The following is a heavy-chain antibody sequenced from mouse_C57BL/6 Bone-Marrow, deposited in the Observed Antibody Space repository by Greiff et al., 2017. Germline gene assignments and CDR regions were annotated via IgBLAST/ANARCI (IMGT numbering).Heavy chain of an antibody. J-gene: IGHJ4*01. CDR1: GYTFTSYW. D-gene: IGHD1-1*01. V-gene: IGHV1-64*01. CDR3: ARGLLLRFYAMDY. Sequence: QVQLQQPGAELVKPGASVKLSCKASGYTFTSYWMHWVKQRPGQGLEWIGMIHPNSGSTNYNEKFKSKDTLTVDKSSSTAYMQLSSLTSEDSAVYCCARGLLLRFYAMDYWGQGTSVTVSS. CDR2: IHPNSGST.